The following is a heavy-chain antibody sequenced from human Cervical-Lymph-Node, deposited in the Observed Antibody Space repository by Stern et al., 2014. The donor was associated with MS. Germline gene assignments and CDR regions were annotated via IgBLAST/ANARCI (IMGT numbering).Heavy chain of an antibody. CDR1: GFSFSRYA. CDR2: IWYDGSNP. D-gene: IGHD6-13*01. CDR3: ASAYSSSHYYFDY. Sequence: VQLVESGGGVVQPGRSLRLSCAASGFSFSRYAMNWVRQAPGKGLAWVAFIWYDGSNPYYADSVPGRFTISRDNFKNTLYLQMNSLRAEDTAVYYCASAYSSSHYYFDYWGQGTLVTVSS. V-gene: IGHV3-33*01. J-gene: IGHJ4*02.